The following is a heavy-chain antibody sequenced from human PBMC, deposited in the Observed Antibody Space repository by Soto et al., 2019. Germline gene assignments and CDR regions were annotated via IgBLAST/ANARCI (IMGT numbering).Heavy chain of an antibody. D-gene: IGHD3-3*01. CDR3: AKATGRFLEWFSSYDAFDI. Sequence: GGSLILSCAASGFTFSSYAMSWVRQAPGKGLEWVSAISGSGGSTYYADSVKGRFTISRDNSKNTLYLQMNSLRAEDTAVYYCAKATGRFLEWFSSYDAFDIWGQGTMVTVSS. J-gene: IGHJ3*02. V-gene: IGHV3-23*01. CDR1: GFTFSSYA. CDR2: ISGSGGST.